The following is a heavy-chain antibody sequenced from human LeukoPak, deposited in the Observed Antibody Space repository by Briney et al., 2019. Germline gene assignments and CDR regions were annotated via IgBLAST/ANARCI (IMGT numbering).Heavy chain of an antibody. Sequence: SETLSLTCTVSGGSMNNYYWNWIRQPPGKGLEWIGYSYYSGSTNYNPSLKSRVNISVDTSKNQFSLNLSSVTAADTAVYYCARLGSVAMPFDYWGQGTLVTVSS. CDR3: ARLGSVAMPFDY. CDR1: GGSMNNYY. J-gene: IGHJ4*02. D-gene: IGHD2-2*01. CDR2: SYYSGST. V-gene: IGHV4-59*08.